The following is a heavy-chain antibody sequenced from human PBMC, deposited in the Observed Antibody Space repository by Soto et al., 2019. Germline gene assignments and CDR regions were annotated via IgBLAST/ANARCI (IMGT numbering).Heavy chain of an antibody. CDR3: ARDAYYYDSSGYSPGDY. CDR2: ISSSSSTI. Sequence: ESGGGLVQPGGSLRLSCAASGFTFSSYSMNWVRQAPGKGLEWVSYISSSSSTIYYADSVKGRFTISRDNAKNSLYLQMNSLRDEDTAVYYCARDAYYYDSSGYSPGDYWGQGTLVTVSS. V-gene: IGHV3-48*02. D-gene: IGHD3-22*01. CDR1: GFTFSSYS. J-gene: IGHJ4*02.